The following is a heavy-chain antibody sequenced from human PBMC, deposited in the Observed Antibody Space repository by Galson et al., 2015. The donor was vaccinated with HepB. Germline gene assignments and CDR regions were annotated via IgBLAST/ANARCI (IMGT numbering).Heavy chain of an antibody. D-gene: IGHD6-6*01. CDR3: AKVGGLRSSKQFEEKPTRYYFDY. J-gene: IGHJ4*02. Sequence: SLRLSCAASGFTFSSYAMSWVRQAPGKGLEWVSAISGSGGSTYYADSVKGRFTISRDNSKNTLYLQMNSLRAEDTAVYYCAKVGGLRSSKQFEEKPTRYYFDYWGQGTLVTVSS. V-gene: IGHV3-23*01. CDR2: ISGSGGST. CDR1: GFTFSSYA.